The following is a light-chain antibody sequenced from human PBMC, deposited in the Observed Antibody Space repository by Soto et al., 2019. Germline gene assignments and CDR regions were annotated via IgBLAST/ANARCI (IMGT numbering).Light chain of an antibody. V-gene: IGKV4-1*01. J-gene: IGKJ1*01. CDR1: QSALSSSNSKNY. Sequence: DIVMTQSPDSLAVSLGERATINCKSSQSALSSSNSKNYLAWYQQKPGQPPRLLIYWASTRESGVPDRFSGSGSGTDFTLTISSLQAEDVAVYYCQQYYTTPVTFGQGTKVDIK. CDR2: WAS. CDR3: QQYYTTPVT.